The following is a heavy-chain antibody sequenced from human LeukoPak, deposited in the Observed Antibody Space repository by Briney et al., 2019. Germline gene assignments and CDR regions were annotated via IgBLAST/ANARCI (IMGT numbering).Heavy chain of an antibody. Sequence: GGSLRLSCAASGFTVSSNYMSWVRQAPGKGLEWVSVIYSGGSTYYADSVKGRFTISRDNSKNTLYLQMNSLRAEDTAVYYCARVGMTTVTTGDAFDIWGQGTMVTVSS. D-gene: IGHD4-11*01. CDR3: ARVGMTTVTTGDAFDI. J-gene: IGHJ3*02. CDR2: IYSGGST. CDR1: GFTVSSNY. V-gene: IGHV3-53*01.